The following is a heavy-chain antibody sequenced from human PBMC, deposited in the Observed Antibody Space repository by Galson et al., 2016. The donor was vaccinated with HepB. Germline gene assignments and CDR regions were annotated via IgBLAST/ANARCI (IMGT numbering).Heavy chain of an antibody. CDR2: LSYNGLNK. Sequence: SLRLSCAASGFFFSNYGRHWVRQAPGKGLVWVASLSYNGLNKHYLDSLTGRFTVSRDNSKRIMYLQMDSLRPDDTAVYYCTKQVAEGGLGDTWGQGTVVTVSS. D-gene: IGHD2-15*01. CDR1: GFFFSNYG. CDR3: TKQVAEGGLGDT. J-gene: IGHJ5*02. V-gene: IGHV3-30*18.